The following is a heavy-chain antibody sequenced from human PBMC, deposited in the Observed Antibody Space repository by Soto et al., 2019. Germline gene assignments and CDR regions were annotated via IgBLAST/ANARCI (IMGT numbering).Heavy chain of an antibody. J-gene: IGHJ6*02. CDR1: GGTFSSYA. D-gene: IGHD6-13*01. CDR3: ASRMAYSSSWLGYYYGMDV. Sequence: ASVKVSCKASGGTFSSYAISWVRQAPGQGLEWMGGIIPIFGTANYAQKFQGRVTITADKSTSTAYMELSSLRSEDTAVYYCASRMAYSSSWLGYYYGMDVWGQGTTVTVS. V-gene: IGHV1-69*06. CDR2: IIPIFGTA.